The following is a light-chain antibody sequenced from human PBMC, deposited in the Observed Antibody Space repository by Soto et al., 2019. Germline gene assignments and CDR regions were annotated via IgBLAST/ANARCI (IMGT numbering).Light chain of an antibody. CDR2: EVS. CDR3: SSYTRSSTPYV. CDR1: SGDIGTYNL. V-gene: IGLV2-14*02. Sequence: QSVLTQPASVSGSPGQSITVSCIGTSGDIGTYNLVSWYQQYPGKAPKLMIYEVSNRPSRVSNRFSGSKSGNTASLTISGLQAEDEADYYCSSYTRSSTPYVYGTGTKLTVL. J-gene: IGLJ1*01.